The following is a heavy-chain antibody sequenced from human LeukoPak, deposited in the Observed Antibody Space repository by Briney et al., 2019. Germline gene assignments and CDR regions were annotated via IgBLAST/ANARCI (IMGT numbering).Heavy chain of an antibody. D-gene: IGHD4-11*01. CDR1: GGSLSSSSYY. V-gene: IGHV4-39*01. CDR3: ASGPTVTTIDY. Sequence: PETLSLACPVSGGSLSSSSYYWGWIRQPPGKGLEWIGRIYYSRSTYYNPSLKSRATRSVDTSKNQFSLKLSSVTAADTGVCYCASGPTVTTIDYWGEGALVTVSS. CDR2: IYYSRST. J-gene: IGHJ4*02.